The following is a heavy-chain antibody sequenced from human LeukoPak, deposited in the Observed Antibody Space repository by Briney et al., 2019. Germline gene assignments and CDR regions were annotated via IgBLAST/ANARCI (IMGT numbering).Heavy chain of an antibody. J-gene: IGHJ3*02. Sequence: AGRSLRLSCAASGFTFDDYAMHWVRQAPGKGLEWVSGISWNSGSIGYADSVKGRFTISRDNAKNSLYLQMNSLRAEDMALYYCAKSRSVAGRGGDAFDIWGQGTMVTVSS. V-gene: IGHV3-9*03. CDR3: AKSRSVAGRGGDAFDI. D-gene: IGHD6-19*01. CDR1: GFTFDDYA. CDR2: ISWNSGSI.